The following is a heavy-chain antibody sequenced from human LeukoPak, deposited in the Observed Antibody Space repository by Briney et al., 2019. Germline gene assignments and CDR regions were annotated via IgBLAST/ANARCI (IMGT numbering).Heavy chain of an antibody. Sequence: PGGSLRLSCAASGFTFSSYAMSWVRQAPGKGLEWVSAISGSGGSTYYADSVKGRFTMSRDNSKSTLYLQMNSLRAEDTAVYYCAKDRTGYSSSWLDYWGQGTLVTVSS. CDR3: AKDRTGYSSSWLDY. CDR2: ISGSGGST. V-gene: IGHV3-23*01. D-gene: IGHD6-13*01. J-gene: IGHJ4*02. CDR1: GFTFSSYA.